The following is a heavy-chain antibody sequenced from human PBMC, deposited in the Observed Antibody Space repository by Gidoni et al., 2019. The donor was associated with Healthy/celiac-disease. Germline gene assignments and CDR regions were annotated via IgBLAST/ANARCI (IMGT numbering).Heavy chain of an antibody. CDR1: GCTFSSYG. J-gene: IGHJ4*02. D-gene: IGHD2-15*01. CDR3: ARSGYCSGGSCYPDY. CDR2: ICYDGSNK. Sequence: QVPLVESGGGVVQPGRSLKLSCAASGCTFSSYGMHWVRQAPGKGLGWVAVICYDGSNKYYADSVKGRFTISRDNSKNTLYLQMNSLRAEDTAVYYCARSGYCSGGSCYPDYWGQGTLVTVSS. V-gene: IGHV3-33*01.